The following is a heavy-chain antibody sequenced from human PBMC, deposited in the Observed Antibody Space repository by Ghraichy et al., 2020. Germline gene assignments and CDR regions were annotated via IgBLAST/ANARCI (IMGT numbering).Heavy chain of an antibody. Sequence: GESLNISCAASGFTFSDYSMNWVRQTPGKGLEWVSYISGRSSTLLYADSVKGRFTVSRDNDKNSLYLQMNSLRAEDTAVYYCARESPSYSRSDFDLWGHGTLVTVSS. D-gene: IGHD1-26*01. CDR3: ARESPSYSRSDFDL. CDR2: ISGRSSTL. CDR1: GFTFSDYS. V-gene: IGHV3-48*01. J-gene: IGHJ4*01.